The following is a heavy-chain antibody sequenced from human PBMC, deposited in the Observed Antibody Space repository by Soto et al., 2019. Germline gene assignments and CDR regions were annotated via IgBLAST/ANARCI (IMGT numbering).Heavy chain of an antibody. CDR2: INPGDSDT. CDR1: GYSFTTYW. Sequence: GESLKISCKGSGYSFTTYWIGWVRQMPGKGLEWMGIINPGDSDTRYSPSFQGQVTISADKSISAAYLQWSSLKASDTAMYYCARHPSSGWYDYWGHGTLVTVSS. J-gene: IGHJ5*01. CDR3: ARHPSSGWYDY. V-gene: IGHV5-51*01. D-gene: IGHD6-19*01.